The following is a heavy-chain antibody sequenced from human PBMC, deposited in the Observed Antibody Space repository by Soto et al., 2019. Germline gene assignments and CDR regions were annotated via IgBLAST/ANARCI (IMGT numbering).Heavy chain of an antibody. CDR1: GGSFSGYY. Sequence: KTSETLSLTCAVYGGSFSGYYWSWIRQPPGKGLEWIGEINHSGSTNYNPSLKSRVTISVDTSKNQFSLKLSSVTAADTAVYYCARASPSYSSSWYPYCGQGTLVTVSS. CDR2: INHSGST. CDR3: ARASPSYSSSWYPY. J-gene: IGHJ4*02. D-gene: IGHD6-13*01. V-gene: IGHV4-34*01.